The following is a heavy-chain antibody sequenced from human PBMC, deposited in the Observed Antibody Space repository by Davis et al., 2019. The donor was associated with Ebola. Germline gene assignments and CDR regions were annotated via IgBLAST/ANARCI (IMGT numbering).Heavy chain of an antibody. CDR2: INTHTGNP. CDR1: GYTFTSYA. D-gene: IGHD5-24*01. J-gene: IGHJ1*01. CDR3: AREVEMGSIRSED. V-gene: IGHV7-4-1*02. Sequence: AASVKVSCKASGYTFTSYAMNWVRQAPGQGLEWMGWINTHTGNPTYVQGFTGRFVFSLDTSVSTAYLQITNLRAEDTAVYYCAREVEMGSIRSEDWGQGTLITVSS.